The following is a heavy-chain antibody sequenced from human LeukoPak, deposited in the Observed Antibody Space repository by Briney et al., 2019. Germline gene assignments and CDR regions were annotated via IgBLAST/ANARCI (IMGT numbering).Heavy chain of an antibody. J-gene: IGHJ6*02. Sequence: GGSLRLSCAASGFTFSSYEIIWVRQAPGKGLEWVSYISSSGDTIYYADSVKGRLTISRDNAKSSLYLQMNSLRAEDTAVYYCARGGVDWSGYLTSMDVWGQGTTVTVSS. V-gene: IGHV3-48*03. CDR2: ISSSGDTI. CDR1: GFTFSSYE. D-gene: IGHD3-3*01. CDR3: ARGGVDWSGYLTSMDV.